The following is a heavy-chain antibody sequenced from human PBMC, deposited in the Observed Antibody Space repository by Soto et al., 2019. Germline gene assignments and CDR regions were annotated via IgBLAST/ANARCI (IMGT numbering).Heavy chain of an antibody. CDR3: ARGRGWLFDI. CDR2: IRQDGSEK. Sequence: EVQLVESGGGLVQPGGSLRLSCVASAFSSSTSWMSWFRQAPGKGPEWVAIIRQDGSEKYYVQSVKGRFTISRDNAKDSLSLQMNSLRAEDTAVYYCARGRGWLFDIWGPGTQVIVSS. D-gene: IGHD6-19*01. J-gene: IGHJ4*02. CDR1: AFSSSTSW. V-gene: IGHV3-7*01.